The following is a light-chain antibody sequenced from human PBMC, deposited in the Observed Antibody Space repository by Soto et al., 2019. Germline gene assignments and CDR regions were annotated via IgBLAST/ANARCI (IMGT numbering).Light chain of an antibody. CDR2: GAS. J-gene: IGKJ1*01. CDR1: QSVSSSY. CDR3: QQYGSSPRT. V-gene: IGKV3-20*01. Sequence: EIVMTQSPGTLSLSPGERATLSCRASQSVSSSYLAWYQQKLDQATRLLIYGASSRATGLPDRCSGSGSGTDFTLTISRLEPEDFAVYYCQQYGSSPRTFGQGTKVEIK.